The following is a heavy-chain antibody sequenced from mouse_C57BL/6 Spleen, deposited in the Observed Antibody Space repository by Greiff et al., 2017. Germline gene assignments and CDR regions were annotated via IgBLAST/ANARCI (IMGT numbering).Heavy chain of an antibody. D-gene: IGHD3-2*02. J-gene: IGHJ2*01. Sequence: EVQLQQSGPELVKPGASVKIPCKASGYTFTDYNMDWVKQSHGKSLEWIGDINPNNGSTIYNQKFKGKATLTVDKSSSTAYMELRSLTSEDTAVYYCARGDSSGYGYIDYWGQGTTLTVSS. V-gene: IGHV1-18*01. CDR1: GYTFTDYN. CDR3: ARGDSSGYGYIDY. CDR2: INPNNGST.